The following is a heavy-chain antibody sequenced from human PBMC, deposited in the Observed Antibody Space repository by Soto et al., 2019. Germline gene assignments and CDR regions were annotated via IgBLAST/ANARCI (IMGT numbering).Heavy chain of an antibody. V-gene: IGHV3-30-3*01. J-gene: IGHJ1*01. CDR1: GFTFSSYA. CDR3: AETPFNNWNYFAH. CDR2: ISYDGSNK. D-gene: IGHD1-7*01. Sequence: GGSLRLSCAASGFTFSSYAIHWVRQAPGKGLEWVAVISYDGSNKYYADSVKRRFTISRDNSKNMLYLQMNSLRAEDTAVYYCAETPFNNWNYFAHWGQGTLVSVSS.